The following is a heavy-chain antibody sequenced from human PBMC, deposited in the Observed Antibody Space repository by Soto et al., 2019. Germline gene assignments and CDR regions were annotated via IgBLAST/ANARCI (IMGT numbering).Heavy chain of an antibody. J-gene: IGHJ4*02. CDR3: AHSRSDYYGSGSYLDY. D-gene: IGHD3-10*01. CDR2: LIPIFGTA. Sequence: QVQLVQSGAEVKKPGSSVKVSCKASGGTFSSYAISWVRQAPGQGLEWMGGLIPIFGTANYAQKFQGRVTITADESTSTAYMELSSLRSEDTAVYYCAHSRSDYYGSGSYLDYWGQGTLVTVSS. CDR1: GGTFSSYA. V-gene: IGHV1-69*12.